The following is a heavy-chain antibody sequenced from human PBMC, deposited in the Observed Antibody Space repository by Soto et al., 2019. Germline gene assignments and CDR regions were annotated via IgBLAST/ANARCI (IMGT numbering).Heavy chain of an antibody. V-gene: IGHV4-34*01. J-gene: IGHJ6*02. CDR1: GGSFVGYY. CDR3: ARSPYYDFWSGYYASYYYYGMDV. Sequence: SETLSLTCAVYGGSFVGYYWSWIRQPPGKGLEWIGEINHSGSTNYNPSLKSRVTISVDTSKNQFSLKLSSVTAADTAVYYCARSPYYDFWSGYYASYYYYGMDVWGQGTTVTVSS. D-gene: IGHD3-3*01. CDR2: INHSGST.